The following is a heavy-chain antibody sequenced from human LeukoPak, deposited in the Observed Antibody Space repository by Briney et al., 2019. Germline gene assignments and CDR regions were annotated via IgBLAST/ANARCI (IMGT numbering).Heavy chain of an antibody. Sequence: SETLSLTCTVSGGSISSYYWSWIRQPPGKGLEWIGYIYYSGSTNYNTSLKSRVTISVDPSKNQFPLKLSSVTAADTAVYYCAREYIAAAGTYIGFDPWGQGTLVTV. CDR2: IYYSGST. J-gene: IGHJ5*02. D-gene: IGHD6-13*01. V-gene: IGHV4-59*01. CDR3: AREYIAAAGTYIGFDP. CDR1: GGSISSYY.